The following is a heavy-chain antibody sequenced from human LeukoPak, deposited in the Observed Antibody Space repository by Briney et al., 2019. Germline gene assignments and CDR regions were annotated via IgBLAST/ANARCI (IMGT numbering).Heavy chain of an antibody. CDR2: IYPDDSDT. J-gene: IGHJ4*02. CDR1: GYSFTTSW. CDR3: SRRLPPSGAVDY. V-gene: IGHV5-51*01. Sequence: GESLNISCKGSGYSFTTSWIGWVRQMPRKGLEWMGIIYPDDSDTRYSPSFQGQVTISADKSISTAYLQWSSLKASDTAMYYCSRRLPPSGAVDYWGQGTLVTVSS. D-gene: IGHD1-26*01.